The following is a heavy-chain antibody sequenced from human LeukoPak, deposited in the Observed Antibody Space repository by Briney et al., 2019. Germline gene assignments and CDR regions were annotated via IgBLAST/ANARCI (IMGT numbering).Heavy chain of an antibody. J-gene: IGHJ6*03. CDR2: IYTSGST. CDR1: GGSISSGSYY. Sequence: SETLSLTCTVSGGSISSGSYYWSWIRQPAGKGLEWIGRIYTSGSTNYNPSLKSRVTISVDTSKNQFSLKLSSVTAADTAVYYCARETSGRGSYRRYYYYYYMGVWGKGTTVTISS. V-gene: IGHV4-61*02. CDR3: ARETSGRGSYRRYYYYYYMGV. D-gene: IGHD1-26*01.